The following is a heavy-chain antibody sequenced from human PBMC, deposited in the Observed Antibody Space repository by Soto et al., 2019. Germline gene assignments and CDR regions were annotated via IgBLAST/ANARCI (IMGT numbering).Heavy chain of an antibody. CDR1: GGSISSGGYS. D-gene: IGHD5-12*01. V-gene: IGHV4-30-2*01. Sequence: PSETLSLTCAVSGGSISSGGYSWSWIRQPPGKGLEWIGYIYHSESTYYNPSLKSRVTISIDRSKNQFSLKLSSVTAADTAVYYCARGYSGYDAALDYWGQGTLVTVSS. CDR3: ARGYSGYDAALDY. J-gene: IGHJ4*01. CDR2: IYHSEST.